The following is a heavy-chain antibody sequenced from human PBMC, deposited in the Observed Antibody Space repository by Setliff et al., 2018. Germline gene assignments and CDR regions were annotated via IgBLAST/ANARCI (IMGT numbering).Heavy chain of an antibody. D-gene: IGHD3-10*01. CDR3: AASRAYTGAVEEWFLPKTFDF. J-gene: IGHJ4*02. V-gene: IGHV4-4*07. Sequence: SETLSLTCTVSGDSISNYYWNWIRQPAGKGLEWIGRIYVTESTKYNPSLKSRVTLSIDTSKNQFSLKLSSVTAADAALYYCAASRAYTGAVEEWFLPKTFDFWGQGDPVTVSS. CDR2: IYVTEST. CDR1: GDSISNYY.